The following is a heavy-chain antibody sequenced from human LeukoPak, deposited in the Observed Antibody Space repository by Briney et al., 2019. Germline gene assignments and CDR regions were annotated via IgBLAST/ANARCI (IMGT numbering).Heavy chain of an antibody. V-gene: IGHV1-18*01. J-gene: IGHJ6*02. CDR2: ISAYNGNT. D-gene: IGHD4-17*01. CDR1: GYTFTSYG. Sequence: ASVKVSCKASGYTFTSYGISWVRQAPGQGLEWMGWISAYNGNTNYAQKLQGRVTMTTDTSTSTAYMEMRSLRSDDTAVYYCARLFTDNGDYVGYYYYGMDVWGQGTTVTVSS. CDR3: ARLFTDNGDYVGYYYYGMDV.